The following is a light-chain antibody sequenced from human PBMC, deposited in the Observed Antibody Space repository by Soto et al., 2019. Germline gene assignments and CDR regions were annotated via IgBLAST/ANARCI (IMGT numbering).Light chain of an antibody. CDR3: QQRRSWPRT. Sequence: EIVLTQSPATLSLSPGERATLSCRASQSVSNSLTWFQQKPGQAPRLLIYDASNSATDIPARFSGSGSGTDCPLTISSLEHEDFAVYYCQQRRSWPRTFGQGTKLEIK. CDR1: QSVSNS. CDR2: DAS. J-gene: IGKJ2*01. V-gene: IGKV3-11*01.